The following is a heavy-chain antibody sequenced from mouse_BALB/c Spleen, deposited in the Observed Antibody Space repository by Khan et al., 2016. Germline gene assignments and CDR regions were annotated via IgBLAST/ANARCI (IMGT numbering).Heavy chain of an antibody. D-gene: IGHD1-1*01. CDR1: GDSLPFYF. CDR3: TRGGGYYGRDAMDY. V-gene: IGHV1-20*01. Sequence: VQLQQSGPEVVKKGEGVKIACKAAGDSLPFYFMNWVKQNHGKSLEWIGRINPYNGDTFYSQKFRGKATLTVDRSSNTAHMELRSLASEDSAVYYCTRGGGYYGRDAMDYWGQGTSVTVSS. CDR2: INPYNGDT. J-gene: IGHJ4*01.